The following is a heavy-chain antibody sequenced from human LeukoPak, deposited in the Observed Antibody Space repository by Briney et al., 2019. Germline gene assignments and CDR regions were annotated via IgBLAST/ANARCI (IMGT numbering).Heavy chain of an antibody. D-gene: IGHD7-27*01. Sequence: PGGSLRLSCAASGFTFSSYAMIWVRQAPGKGLEWVSAISGSGGDTYYADSVKGRFTIFRDNSKNTVYLRMYSLRAEDTAVYYCAKDPWGSRGYFDYWGQGTLVTVSS. V-gene: IGHV3-23*01. CDR1: GFTFSSYA. CDR2: ISGSGGDT. J-gene: IGHJ4*02. CDR3: AKDPWGSRGYFDY.